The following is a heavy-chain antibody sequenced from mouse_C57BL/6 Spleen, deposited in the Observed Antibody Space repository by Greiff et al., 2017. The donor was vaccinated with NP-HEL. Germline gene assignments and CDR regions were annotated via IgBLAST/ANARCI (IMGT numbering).Heavy chain of an antibody. J-gene: IGHJ3*01. D-gene: IGHD4-1*01. CDR2: IDPSDSYT. CDR1: GYTFTSYW. CDR3: ARSVSGAWFAY. Sequence: QVQLQQPGAELVKPGASVKLSCKASGYTFTSYWMQWVNQRPGQGLEWIGEIDPSDSYTNYNQKFKGKATLTVDTSSSTAYMQLSSLTSEDSAVYYCARSVSGAWFAYWGQGTLVTVSA. V-gene: IGHV1-50*01.